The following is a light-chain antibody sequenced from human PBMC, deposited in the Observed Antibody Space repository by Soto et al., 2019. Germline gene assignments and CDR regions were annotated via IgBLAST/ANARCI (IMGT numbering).Light chain of an antibody. CDR3: HVWDSSRYLHV. Sequence: SYELTQPPSVSVAPRQTARIMCGGKNIEIKSVPWYQQKAGQAPVLVVYADDDRPSGIPERFSGSNSGNTATRTITRVESGDEADYFCHVWDSSRYLHVFGSGTKLTVL. J-gene: IGLJ1*01. CDR1: NIEIKS. CDR2: ADD. V-gene: IGLV3-21*02.